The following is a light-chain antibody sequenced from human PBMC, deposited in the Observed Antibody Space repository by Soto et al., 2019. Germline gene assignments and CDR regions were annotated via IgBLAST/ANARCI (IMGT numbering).Light chain of an antibody. V-gene: IGKV2-24*01. CDR1: QSLVHCDGNTY. CDR2: KVS. CDR3: MQATQYRPYT. Sequence: DIVLTQTPLSSPVTLGQPASISCRSSQSLVHCDGNTYLSWLQQRPGQPPRLLIYKVSNRLSGVPDRFSGSGAETDFTLEISRVEAEDVGVYYCMQATQYRPYTFGQGTKLEIK. J-gene: IGKJ2*01.